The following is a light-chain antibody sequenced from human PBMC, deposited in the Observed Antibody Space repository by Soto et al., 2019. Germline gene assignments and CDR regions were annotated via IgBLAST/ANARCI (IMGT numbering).Light chain of an antibody. CDR3: QQYKSFSLT. V-gene: IGKV1-5*03. CDR2: KTS. CDR1: QSIDSW. J-gene: IGKJ4*01. Sequence: DIQMNQSPSTLSASVGDRVIITCRASQSIDSWLAWYQQKTGKAPKLLIYKTSNLESGVPSRFSGSGSGTEFSLTISSLQPDDFATYYCQQYKSFSLTFGGGTRVEVK.